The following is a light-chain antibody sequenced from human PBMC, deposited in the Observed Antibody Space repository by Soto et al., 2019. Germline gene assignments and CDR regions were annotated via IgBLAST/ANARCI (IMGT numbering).Light chain of an antibody. CDR2: GAS. CDR3: QQYNNWPWT. V-gene: IGKV3-15*01. Sequence: EIVMTQSPATLSVSPGERATLSCRASPSVGSNLAWYQQKPGQAPRLLIYGASTRATGIPARFSGSGSGTEFTLTISTLQSENFAVYYCQQYNNWPWTFGQGTKVEIK. J-gene: IGKJ1*01. CDR1: PSVGSN.